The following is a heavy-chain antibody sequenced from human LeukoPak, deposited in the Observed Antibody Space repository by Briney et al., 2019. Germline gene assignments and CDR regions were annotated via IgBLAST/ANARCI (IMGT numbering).Heavy chain of an antibody. CDR1: GFSVSNIY. Sequence: PGGSLRLSCAASGFSVSNIYISWVRQAPGQGLEWVSITYRGESTFYADSVKGRFTISRDNSKNTPFLQMNSLRAEDTAVYYCARDLTNIHTTGSTYDAIDIWGQGTMVTVSS. CDR2: TYRGEST. D-gene: IGHD1-1*01. CDR3: ARDLTNIHTTGSTYDAIDI. V-gene: IGHV3-53*05. J-gene: IGHJ3*02.